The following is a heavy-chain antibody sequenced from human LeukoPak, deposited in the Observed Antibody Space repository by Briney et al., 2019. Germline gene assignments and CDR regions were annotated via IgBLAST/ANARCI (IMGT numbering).Heavy chain of an antibody. D-gene: IGHD3-22*01. Sequence: SETLSLTCTVSGGSINSYYWSWIRQPAGKGLEWIGYIYYSGSTNYNPSLKSRVTISVDTSKNQFSLKLSSVTAADTAVYYCARGTYYYDSSVYYFPFDIWGQGTMVTVSS. CDR3: ARGTYYYDSSVYYFPFDI. J-gene: IGHJ3*02. CDR2: IYYSGST. V-gene: IGHV4-59*01. CDR1: GGSINSYY.